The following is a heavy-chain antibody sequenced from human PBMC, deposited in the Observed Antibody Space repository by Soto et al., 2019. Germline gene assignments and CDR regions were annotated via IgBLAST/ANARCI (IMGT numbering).Heavy chain of an antibody. CDR1: GGSIRSYY. CDR3: AREGASGFGMDV. D-gene: IGHD1-26*01. CDR2: IYTSGST. Sequence: QVQLQESGPGLVKPSETLSLTCNVSGGSIRSYYWSWVRQPAGKPLEWIGRIYTSGSTNYNPSLKSRVSMSVDTSKNQFSLEVTSVTAADTAVYYCAREGASGFGMDVWGLGTPVTVSS. J-gene: IGHJ6*02. V-gene: IGHV4-4*07.